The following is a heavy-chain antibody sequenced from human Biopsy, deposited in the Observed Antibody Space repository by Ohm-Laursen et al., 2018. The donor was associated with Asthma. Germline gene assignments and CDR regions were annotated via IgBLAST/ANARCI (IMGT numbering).Heavy chain of an antibody. D-gene: IGHD3-9*01. CDR1: GYNFISFA. Sequence: ASVTVSCKASGYNFISFAIHWVPQAPGQRLQRIGWLNTGNGDTKYSQKFQGRVTITRDTSASTAYMELRRLRSEDTATYYCARTYYDFLTGQVKDVFGVWGQGTMITVSS. CDR3: ARTYYDFLTGQVKDVFGV. J-gene: IGHJ3*01. CDR2: LNTGNGDT. V-gene: IGHV1-3*04.